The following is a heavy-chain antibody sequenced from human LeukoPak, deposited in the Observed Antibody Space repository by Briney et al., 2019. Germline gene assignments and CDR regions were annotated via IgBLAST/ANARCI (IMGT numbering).Heavy chain of an antibody. CDR1: GFTFSDYW. D-gene: IGHD2-2*01. V-gene: IGHV3-7*01. J-gene: IGHJ4*02. Sequence: GSLRLSCAASGFTFSDYWMTWVRQAPGKGLEWVATIKADGSEKYYVDSVKGRFSVSRDNAKNSLSLQMNSLRAEDTAMYYCARGTTSPPFYWGQGTLVTVSS. CDR2: IKADGSEK. CDR3: ARGTTSPPFY.